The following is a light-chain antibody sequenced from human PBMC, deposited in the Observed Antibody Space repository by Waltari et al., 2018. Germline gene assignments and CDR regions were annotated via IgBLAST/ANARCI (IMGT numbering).Light chain of an antibody. CDR2: EIN. V-gene: IGLV2-11*01. Sequence: QSALTQPRSVSGSPGQSVTISCTGTSSDVGGYNYVSWYQQLPGKAPKLIIYEINKRPSGVPDRFPASKSGNTASLTISGLQAEDEADYYCCSYAGSYTFGVFGGGTKVTVL. J-gene: IGLJ2*01. CDR3: CSYAGSYTFGV. CDR1: SSDVGGYNY.